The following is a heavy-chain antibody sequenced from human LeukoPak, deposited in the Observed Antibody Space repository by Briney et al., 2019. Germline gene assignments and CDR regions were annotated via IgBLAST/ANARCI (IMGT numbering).Heavy chain of an antibody. CDR1: GFTFSSYG. Sequence: PGGTLRLSCAASGFTFSSYGMSWVRQAPGKGLEWVANIIQDGSEKYYVDSVKGRFTISRDNAKNSLYLQMNSLRAEDTAVYYCARGGGYDGYYFDYWGQGTLVTVSS. V-gene: IGHV3-7*03. CDR3: ARGGGYDGYYFDY. J-gene: IGHJ4*02. D-gene: IGHD5-12*01. CDR2: IIQDGSEK.